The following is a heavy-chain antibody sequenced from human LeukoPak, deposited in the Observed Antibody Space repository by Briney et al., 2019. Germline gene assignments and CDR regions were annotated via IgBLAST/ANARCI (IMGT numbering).Heavy chain of an antibody. Sequence: ASVNVSCKASGYLFTGYHMHWVRQAPGQGLEWMGWINPNNGATDFAQKFQGRVTMTRDTSISTAYMELSRLRSDDTAVYFCARGEGKRYFDWFFSWGQGTLVTVSS. CDR1: GYLFTGYH. CDR3: ARGEGKRYFDWFFS. D-gene: IGHD3-9*01. CDR2: INPNNGAT. J-gene: IGHJ5*01. V-gene: IGHV1-2*02.